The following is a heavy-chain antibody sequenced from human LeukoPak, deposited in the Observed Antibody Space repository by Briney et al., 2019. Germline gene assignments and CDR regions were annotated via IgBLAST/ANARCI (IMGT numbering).Heavy chain of an antibody. CDR2: IYSGGST. J-gene: IGHJ4*02. CDR3: ARSSAPLQVGDFDY. V-gene: IGHV3-66*01. D-gene: IGHD1-26*01. CDR1: VFTVSRNY. Sequence: GGSLRLSCAASVFTVSRNYMSWVRQAPGKGLEWVSVIYSGGSTYYADSVKGRLTLSRDNSKNTLDLQMNSLRAEDTAVYYCARSSAPLQVGDFDYWGRGTLVSVSS.